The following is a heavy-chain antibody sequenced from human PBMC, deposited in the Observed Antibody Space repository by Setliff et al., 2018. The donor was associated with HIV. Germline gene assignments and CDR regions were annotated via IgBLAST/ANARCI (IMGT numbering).Heavy chain of an antibody. CDR1: GFTFDSYS. D-gene: IGHD5-18*01. CDR3: ASIELAAMVPVDY. CDR2: ISFDGSSK. V-gene: IGHV3-33*08. Sequence: LRLSCAASGFTFDSYSMNWVRQAPGKGLEWVAVISFDGSSKYYADSVKGRFTISRDNAKNSLFLQMNSLRAEDTAVYYCASIELAAMVPVDYWGQGTLVTVSS. J-gene: IGHJ4*02.